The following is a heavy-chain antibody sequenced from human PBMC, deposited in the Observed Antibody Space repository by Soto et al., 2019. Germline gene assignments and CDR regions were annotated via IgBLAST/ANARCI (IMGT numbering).Heavy chain of an antibody. J-gene: IGHJ4*02. CDR2: ISGSGGST. CDR3: AKDNRGYDSFEY. CDR1: GFTFSSYA. D-gene: IGHD5-12*01. V-gene: IGHV3-23*01. Sequence: GGSLRLSCAASGFTFSSYAMSWVRQAPGKGLEWVSAISGSGGSTYYVDSVKGRFTISRDNSKNTLYLQMNSLRAEDTAVYYCAKDNRGYDSFEYWGQGTVVTVSS.